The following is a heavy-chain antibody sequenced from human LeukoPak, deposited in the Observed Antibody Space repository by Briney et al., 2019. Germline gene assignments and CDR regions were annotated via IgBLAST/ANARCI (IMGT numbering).Heavy chain of an antibody. Sequence: SETLSLTCTVSGGSISSYYWSWIRQPPGKGLEWIGYIYYSGSTNYNPSLKSRVTISVDTSKNQFSLKLSSVTAADTAVYYCARVRRDGYNAFDIWGQGTMVTVSS. V-gene: IGHV4-59*01. CDR1: GGSISSYY. CDR2: IYYSGST. CDR3: ARVRRDGYNAFDI. J-gene: IGHJ3*02. D-gene: IGHD5-24*01.